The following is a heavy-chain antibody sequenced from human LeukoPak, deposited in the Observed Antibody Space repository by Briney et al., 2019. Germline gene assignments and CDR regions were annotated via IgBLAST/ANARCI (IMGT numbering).Heavy chain of an antibody. D-gene: IGHD3-10*01. J-gene: IGHJ4*02. CDR1: GFTFSRYD. CDR3: AKAQQSGPHGGPVDY. V-gene: IGHV3-23*01. Sequence: GGSLRLSCAASGFTFSRYDMAWVRQAPGKGLEWVSAISGSAATTQYADSVKGRFTISRDNAKNSLYLQMNSLRAEDMALYYCAKAQQSGPHGGPVDYWGQGTLVTVSS. CDR2: ISGSAATT.